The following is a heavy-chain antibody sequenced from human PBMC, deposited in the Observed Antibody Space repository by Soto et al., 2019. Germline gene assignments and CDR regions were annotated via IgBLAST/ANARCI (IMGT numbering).Heavy chain of an antibody. J-gene: IGHJ4*02. Sequence: QVQLVQSGAEVKKPGASVKVSCKASGYTFTGYYLHWVRQAPGQGLEWMGWINPNSGGTNYAQKFQGRVTITRDTSISTAYMELSRLGSDDTAVYYCARVRVATFRGYDYWGQGTLVTVSS. V-gene: IGHV1-2*02. CDR3: ARVRVATFRGYDY. D-gene: IGHD5-12*01. CDR2: INPNSGGT. CDR1: GYTFTGYY.